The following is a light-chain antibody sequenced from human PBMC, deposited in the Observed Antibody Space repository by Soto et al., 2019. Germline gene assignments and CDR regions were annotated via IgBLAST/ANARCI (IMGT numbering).Light chain of an antibody. Sequence: EIVLTQSPGNLSLSPGERATLSCRASQTVSNNYLAWCQQKPGQAPRVIMYGASRRATGIPDRFSGGGSGTDFTLTISRLEPEDFAVFFCQQYAGPPTTFGQGTRLEIK. CDR1: QTVSNNY. V-gene: IGKV3-20*01. CDR3: QQYAGPPTT. J-gene: IGKJ5*01. CDR2: GAS.